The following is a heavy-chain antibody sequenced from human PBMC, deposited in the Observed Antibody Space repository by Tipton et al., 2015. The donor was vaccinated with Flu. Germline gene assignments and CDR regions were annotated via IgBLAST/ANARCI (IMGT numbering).Heavy chain of an antibody. CDR2: INPSGGST. Sequence: QLVQSGAEVKKPGASVKVSCKASGYTFTSYYMHWVRQAPGQGLEWMGIINPSGGSTSYAQKFQGRVTMTRDTSTSTVYMELSSLRSADTAVCYWARDAGLWYYDSSGYYPESFQHWGQGTLVTVSS. CDR1: GYTFTSYY. D-gene: IGHD3-22*01. J-gene: IGHJ1*01. CDR3: ARDAGLWYYDSSGYYPESFQH. V-gene: IGHV1-46*01.